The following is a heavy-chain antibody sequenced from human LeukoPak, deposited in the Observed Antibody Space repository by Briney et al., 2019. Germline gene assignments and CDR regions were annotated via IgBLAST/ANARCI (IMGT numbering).Heavy chain of an antibody. CDR3: ARAGSNWNYVY. V-gene: IGHV3-7*01. Sequence: LRLSXAASGXTFRGFLMSWVRQTPGKGLEWVANIKQDGSEKYYADSVKGRFTISRDNTKNSLSLQMNSLRAEDTAVYYCARAGSNWNYVYWGQGTLVTVSS. J-gene: IGHJ4*02. CDR1: GXTFRGFL. D-gene: IGHD1-7*01. CDR2: IKQDGSEK.